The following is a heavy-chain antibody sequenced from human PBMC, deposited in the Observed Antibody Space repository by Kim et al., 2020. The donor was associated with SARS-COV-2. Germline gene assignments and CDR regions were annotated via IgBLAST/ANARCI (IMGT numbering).Heavy chain of an antibody. CDR2: ISSSSSYI. CDR3: ARALMVRGVIGYYYYYGMDV. D-gene: IGHD3-10*01. CDR1: GFTFSSYS. V-gene: IGHV3-21*01. Sequence: GGSLRLSCAASGFTFSSYSMNWVRQAPGKGLEWVSSISSSSSYIYYADSVKGRFTISRDNAKNSLYLQMNSLRAEDTAVYYCARALMVRGVIGYYYYYGMDVWGQGTTVTVS. J-gene: IGHJ6*02.